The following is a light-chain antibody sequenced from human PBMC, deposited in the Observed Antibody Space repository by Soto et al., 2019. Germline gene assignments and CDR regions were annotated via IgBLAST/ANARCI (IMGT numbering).Light chain of an antibody. CDR3: QQYYGAPLT. V-gene: IGKV4-1*01. J-gene: IGKJ4*01. Sequence: DIVLTQSPDSLAVSVGERAAINCKSSQTLLSSSNNRNYLGWFQQKPGQPPRLLFSWSSTREFGVPDRFTGSGSGTDFTLTINSLQAEDVAVYYWQQYYGAPLTFGGGTKVEIK. CDR1: QTLLSSSNNRNY. CDR2: WSS.